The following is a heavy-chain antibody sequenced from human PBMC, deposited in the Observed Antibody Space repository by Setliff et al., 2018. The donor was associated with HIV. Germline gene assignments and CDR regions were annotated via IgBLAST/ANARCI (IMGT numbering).Heavy chain of an antibody. J-gene: IGHJ5*02. CDR1: GYTFTAHH. Sequence: ASVKVSCKSSGYTFTAHHIHWVRQAPGQGPEWMGWIIPKSGETSYAEKFRGRVTMTRDTSLSTAYMELSWLTSDDTAVYYCARDIPHDYTFWSGSTRFDPWGQGTLVTVSS. CDR3: ARDIPHDYTFWSGSTRFDP. V-gene: IGHV1-2*02. CDR2: IIPKSGET. D-gene: IGHD3-3*01.